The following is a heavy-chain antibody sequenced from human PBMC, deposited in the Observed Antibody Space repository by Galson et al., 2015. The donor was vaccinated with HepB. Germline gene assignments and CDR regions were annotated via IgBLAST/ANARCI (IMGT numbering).Heavy chain of an antibody. Sequence: SLRLSCAASGFTVSSNYMSWVRQAPGKGLEWVSVIYSGGSTYYADSVKGRFTISRDNSKNTLYLQMNSLRAEDTAVYYCAAGGSYMVREDPEYFQHWGQGTLVTVSS. J-gene: IGHJ1*01. CDR3: AAGGSYMVREDPEYFQH. V-gene: IGHV3-66*02. D-gene: IGHD3-10*01. CDR1: GFTVSSNY. CDR2: IYSGGST.